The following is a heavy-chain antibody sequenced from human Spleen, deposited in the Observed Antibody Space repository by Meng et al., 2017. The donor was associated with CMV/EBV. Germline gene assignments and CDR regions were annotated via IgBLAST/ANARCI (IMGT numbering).Heavy chain of an antibody. D-gene: IGHD1-14*01. CDR2: IIPIFGTA. CDR1: GYTFTGYY. V-gene: IGHV1-69*05. Sequence: SVKVSCKASGYTFTGYYLHWVRQAPGQGLEWMGGIIPIFGTANYAQKFQGRVTITTDESTSTAYMELSSLRSEDTAVYYCARVTGDAFDIWGQGTMVTVSS. J-gene: IGHJ3*02. CDR3: ARVTGDAFDI.